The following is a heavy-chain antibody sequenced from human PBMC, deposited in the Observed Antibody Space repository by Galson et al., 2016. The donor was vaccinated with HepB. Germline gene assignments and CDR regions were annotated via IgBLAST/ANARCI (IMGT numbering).Heavy chain of an antibody. Sequence: YFNPSLKSRVTISVDTSKNQFSLKLSSVTAADTAVYYCARDLRGRFDAFDIWGQGTMVTVSS. D-gene: IGHD3-16*01. V-gene: IGHV4-30-2*05. J-gene: IGHJ3*02. CDR3: ARDLRGRFDAFDI.